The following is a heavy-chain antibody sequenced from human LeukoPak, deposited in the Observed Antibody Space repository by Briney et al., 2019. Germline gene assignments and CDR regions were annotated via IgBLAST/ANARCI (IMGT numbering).Heavy chain of an antibody. CDR3: AKVDGVGAAPGRGGVDY. J-gene: IGHJ4*02. V-gene: IGHV3-23*01. CDR2: ISGSGGST. CDR1: GFAFNSYV. Sequence: GGSLRLSCAASGFAFNSYVMSWVRQAPGKGLEWVSGISGSGGSTYDAGSVKGRFTISRDNSKNTLYLQLNNLRAEDTAVYFCAKVDGVGAAPGRGGVDYWAGEPWSPSPQ. D-gene: IGHD6-13*01.